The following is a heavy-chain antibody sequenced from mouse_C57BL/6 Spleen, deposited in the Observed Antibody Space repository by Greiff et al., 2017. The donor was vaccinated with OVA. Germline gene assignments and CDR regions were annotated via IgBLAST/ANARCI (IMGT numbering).Heavy chain of an antibody. CDR3: ARNGYYGSSFDY. J-gene: IGHJ2*01. CDR1: GFTFTDYG. CDR2: ISSGSSTI. V-gene: IGHV5-17*01. D-gene: IGHD1-1*01. Sequence: DVMLVESGGGLVKPGGSLKLSCAASGFTFTDYGMHWVRQAPEKGLEWVAYISSGSSTIYYADTVKGRFTISRDNAKNTLFLQMTSLRSEDTAMYYCARNGYYGSSFDYWGQGTTLTVSS.